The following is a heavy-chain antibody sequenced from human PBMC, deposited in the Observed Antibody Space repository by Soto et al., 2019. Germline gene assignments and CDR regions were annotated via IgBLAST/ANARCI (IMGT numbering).Heavy chain of an antibody. D-gene: IGHD5-18*01. V-gene: IGHV3-74*01. CDR1: GFSLSDYW. J-gene: IGHJ4*02. CDR2: ITRDGSST. Sequence: EVQLVESGGGLVQPGGSLRLYCAASGFSLSDYWMHWVRQAPGEGLVWLSRITRDGSSTNYADSVKGRFTISRDNAKNTLYLQVNSLRGEDTAVYYCARGANGYYYSDYRGQGTLVSVSS. CDR3: ARGANGYYYSDY.